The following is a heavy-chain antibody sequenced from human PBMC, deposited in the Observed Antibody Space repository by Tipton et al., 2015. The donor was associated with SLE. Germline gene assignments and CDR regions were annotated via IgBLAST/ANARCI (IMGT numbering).Heavy chain of an antibody. Sequence: GSLRLSCAVYGGSFSGYYWSWIRQPPGKGLEWIGYIYYSGSTNYNPSLKSRVTISVDTSKNQFSLKLSSVAAADTAVYYCARVVIAAAGYFDYWGQGTLVTVSS. D-gene: IGHD6-13*01. J-gene: IGHJ4*02. CDR3: ARVVIAAAGYFDY. V-gene: IGHV4-59*01. CDR2: IYYSGST. CDR1: GGSFSGYY.